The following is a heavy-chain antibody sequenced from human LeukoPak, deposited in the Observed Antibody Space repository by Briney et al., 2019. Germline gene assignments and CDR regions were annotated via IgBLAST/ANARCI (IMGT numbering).Heavy chain of an antibody. CDR1: GCTFSSHG. CDR3: ARDPQSSMDV. J-gene: IGHJ6*02. CDR2: IWFDGSKQ. Sequence: GRSLRLSCAASGCTFSSHGFHWVRQAPGKGLEWVAAIWFDGSKQCYADSVKGRFTVSRDDSKNTLYLQMNSLRADDTAVYYCARDPQSSMDVWGQGTTVTVSS. V-gene: IGHV3-33*01.